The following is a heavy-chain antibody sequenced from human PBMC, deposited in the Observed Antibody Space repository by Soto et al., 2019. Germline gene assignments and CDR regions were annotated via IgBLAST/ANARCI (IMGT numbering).Heavy chain of an antibody. D-gene: IGHD2-21*01. CDR1: GFTFNSYA. Sequence: EVQLLESGGGLVQPGGSLRLSCAASGFTFNSYAMSWVRQAAGKGLEWVSSISGNGGDTYYADSVKGRFTVSRDNSKNTLYLQMNSVRAEDTAIYYCAKGLNIPFDPWGQGTLVTVSS. CDR3: AKGLNIPFDP. CDR2: ISGNGGDT. J-gene: IGHJ5*02. V-gene: IGHV3-23*01.